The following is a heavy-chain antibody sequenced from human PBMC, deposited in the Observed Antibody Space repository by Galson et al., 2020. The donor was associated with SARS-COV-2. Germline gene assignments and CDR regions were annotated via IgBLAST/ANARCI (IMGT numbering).Heavy chain of an antibody. V-gene: IGHV4-38-2*02. J-gene: IGHJ4*02. CDR2: IYHSGST. D-gene: IGHD2-15*01. Sequence: SETLSLTCTVSGYSISSGYFWGWIRQPPGKGLEWMGSIYHSGSTYYNPSLKSRVTISVDTSKNQFSLKLSSVTAADTAVYYCATYSVVEVAPTPLRADYWGQGTLVTVSS. CDR3: ATYSVVEVAPTPLRADY. CDR1: GYSISSGYF.